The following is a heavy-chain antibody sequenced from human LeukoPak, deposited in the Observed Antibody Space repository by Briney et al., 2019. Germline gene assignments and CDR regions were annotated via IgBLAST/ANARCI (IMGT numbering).Heavy chain of an antibody. J-gene: IGHJ4*02. CDR1: GGSISSGGYY. CDR3: ARLTLDYGDLH. CDR2: IYYSGST. V-gene: IGHV4-31*03. Sequence: SETLSLTCTVSGGSISSGGYYWSWIRQHPGKGLEWIGYIYYSGSTYYNPSLKSRVTISVDTSKNQFSLKLSSVTAADTAVYYCARLTLDYGDLHWGQGTLVTVSS. D-gene: IGHD4-17*01.